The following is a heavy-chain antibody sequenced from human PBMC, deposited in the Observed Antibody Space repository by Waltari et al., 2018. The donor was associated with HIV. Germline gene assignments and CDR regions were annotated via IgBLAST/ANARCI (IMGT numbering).Heavy chain of an antibody. D-gene: IGHD6-13*01. Sequence: EVQLLESGGGLVQPGGSLRLSCAASGFTFSSYAMSWVRQAPGKGLEWVSAISGSGGSTYYADSVKGRFTISRDNSKNTLYLQMNSLRAEDTAVYYCAKDGKGIAAAGPFWYYFDYWGQGTLVTVSS. CDR2: ISGSGGST. J-gene: IGHJ4*02. V-gene: IGHV3-23*01. CDR3: AKDGKGIAAAGPFWYYFDY. CDR1: GFTFSSYA.